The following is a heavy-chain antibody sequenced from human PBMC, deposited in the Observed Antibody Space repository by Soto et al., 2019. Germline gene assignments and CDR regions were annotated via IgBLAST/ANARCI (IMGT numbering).Heavy chain of an antibody. D-gene: IGHD3-3*01. V-gene: IGHV3-23*01. CDR2: ISGSGGTT. CDR1: GFTFRSHA. J-gene: IGHJ4*02. Sequence: GGSLRLSCGVSGFTFRSHAMSWVRQAPGKGLECVSGISGSGGTTFYADSVKGRFTISRDNSKKTLYLQMNGLRAEDTAVYYCARTPYDFWSPGQFYFDHWGQGTLVTVSS. CDR3: ARTPYDFWSPGQFYFDH.